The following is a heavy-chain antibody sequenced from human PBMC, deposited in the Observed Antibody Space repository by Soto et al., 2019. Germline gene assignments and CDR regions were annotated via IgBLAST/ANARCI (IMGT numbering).Heavy chain of an antibody. CDR2: IAWNSDII. CDR3: VRFSGMDV. J-gene: IGHJ6*02. D-gene: IGHD3-3*01. CDR1: GFSFEDYA. Sequence: PGGSLRLSCAASGFSFEDYAMHWVRQAPGKGLEWVSGIAWNSDIIGYADSVKGRFTISRDNGKNSLYLQMNSLRPEDTAVYYCVRFSGMDVWGQGTTVTVSS. V-gene: IGHV3-9*01.